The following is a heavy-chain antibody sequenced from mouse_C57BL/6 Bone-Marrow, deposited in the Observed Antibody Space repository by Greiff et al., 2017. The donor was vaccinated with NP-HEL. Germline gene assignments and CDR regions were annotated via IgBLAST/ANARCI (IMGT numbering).Heavy chain of an antibody. CDR3: TVYYDYDAWFAY. Sequence: KLVESGGGLVQPGGSMKLSCVASGFTFSNYWMNWVRQSPEKGLEWVAQIRLKSDNYATHYAESVKGRFTISRDDSKSSVYLQMNNLRAEDTGIYYCTVYYDYDAWFAYWGQGTLVTVSA. J-gene: IGHJ3*01. D-gene: IGHD2-4*01. V-gene: IGHV6-3*01. CDR2: IRLKSDNYAT. CDR1: GFTFSNYW.